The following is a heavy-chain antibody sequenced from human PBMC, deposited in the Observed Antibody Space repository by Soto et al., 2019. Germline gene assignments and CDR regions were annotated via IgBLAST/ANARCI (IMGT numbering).Heavy chain of an antibody. V-gene: IGHV3-74*01. J-gene: IGHJ6*02. Sequence: GGSLRLSCAASGFTFSSYWMHWVRQAPGKGLVWVSRINSDGSSTSYADSVKGRFTISRDNAKNTLYLQMNSLRAEDTAVYYCASIYGGYQKRIKTRDLIAGVYGMDVWGQGTTVTVSS. CDR1: GFTFSSYW. D-gene: IGHD3-22*01. CDR2: INSDGSST. CDR3: ASIYGGYQKRIKTRDLIAGVYGMDV.